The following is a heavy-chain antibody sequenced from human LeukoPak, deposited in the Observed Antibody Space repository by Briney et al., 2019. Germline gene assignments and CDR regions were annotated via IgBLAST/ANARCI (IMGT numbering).Heavy chain of an antibody. CDR3: AKDRWAYSSSWHSFDY. Sequence: PGGSLRLSCAASGFTFSSYAMSWVRQAPGKGLEWVSAISGSGGSTYYADSVKGRFTISRDNSKNTLYLQMNSLRAEDTAVYYCAKDRWAYSSSWHSFDYWGQGTLVTVSS. J-gene: IGHJ4*02. V-gene: IGHV3-23*01. CDR2: ISGSGGST. CDR1: GFTFSSYA. D-gene: IGHD6-13*01.